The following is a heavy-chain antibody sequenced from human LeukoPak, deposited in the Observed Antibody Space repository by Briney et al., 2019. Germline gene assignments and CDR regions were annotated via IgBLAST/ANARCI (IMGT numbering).Heavy chain of an antibody. CDR3: AREIPSNWNDAFDY. CDR2: INPNSGGT. CDR1: GDTFTGFY. Sequence: GASVKVSCKAAGDTFTGFYIHWLRQAPGQGPEWMGWINPNSGGTKYAQKFQGKVALTSDSSISTAYMEVSRLQSGDTAIYYCAREIPSNWNDAFDYWGQGTLVTVSS. D-gene: IGHD1-20*01. V-gene: IGHV1-2*02. J-gene: IGHJ4*02.